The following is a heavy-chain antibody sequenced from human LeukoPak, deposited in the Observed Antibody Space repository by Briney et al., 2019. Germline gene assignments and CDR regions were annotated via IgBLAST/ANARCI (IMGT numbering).Heavy chain of an antibody. Sequence: SETLSLTCTVSGGSISSGSYYWSWIRQPAGKGLEWIGRVYTSGSTDYNPSLKSRVTISFDTTKNQFSLNLSSVTAADTAVYYCARLGYSYGFSDYYYYMDVWGKGTTVTVSS. CDR2: VYTSGST. CDR1: GGSISSGSYY. CDR3: ARLGYSYGFSDYYYYMDV. V-gene: IGHV4-61*02. J-gene: IGHJ6*03. D-gene: IGHD5-18*01.